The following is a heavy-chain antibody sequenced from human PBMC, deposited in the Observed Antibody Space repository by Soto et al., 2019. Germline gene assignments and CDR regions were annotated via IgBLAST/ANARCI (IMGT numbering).Heavy chain of an antibody. J-gene: IGHJ6*03. CDR2: IYYSGST. D-gene: IGHD3-3*01. CDR3: ARLYRDYDFWSGLYMDV. Sequence: SETLSLTCTVSGGSISSYYWSWIRQPSGKGLEWIGYIYYSGSTNYNPSLKSRVTISVDTSKNQFSLKLSSVTAADTAVYYCARLYRDYDFWSGLYMDVWGKGTTVTVSS. V-gene: IGHV4-59*08. CDR1: GGSISSYY.